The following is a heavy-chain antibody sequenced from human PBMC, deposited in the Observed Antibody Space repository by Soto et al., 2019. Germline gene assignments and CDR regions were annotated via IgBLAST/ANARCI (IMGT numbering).Heavy chain of an antibody. V-gene: IGHV3-23*01. Sequence: GGSLRLSCAASGFTFSSYAMSWVRQAPGKGLEWVSAISGSGGGTYYADSVKGRFTISRDNAKNPLYLQMISLRAEDTAVYFCARIGYSSSSLDYWGQGTLVTVSS. CDR2: ISGSGGGT. CDR1: GFTFSSYA. D-gene: IGHD5-18*01. CDR3: ARIGYSSSSLDY. J-gene: IGHJ4*02.